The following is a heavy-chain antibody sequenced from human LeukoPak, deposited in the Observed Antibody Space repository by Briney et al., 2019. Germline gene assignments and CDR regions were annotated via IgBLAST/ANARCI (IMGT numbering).Heavy chain of an antibody. D-gene: IGHD3-22*01. CDR3: AKGDSSGYPRHYMDV. Sequence: PGGSLRLSCAASGFTFDDYAMHWVRQAPGKGLEWVSGISWNSGSIGYADSVKGRFTISRDNAKNSPYLQMNSLRAEDMALYYCAKGDSSGYPRHYMDVWGKGTTVTVSS. J-gene: IGHJ6*03. V-gene: IGHV3-9*03. CDR2: ISWNSGSI. CDR1: GFTFDDYA.